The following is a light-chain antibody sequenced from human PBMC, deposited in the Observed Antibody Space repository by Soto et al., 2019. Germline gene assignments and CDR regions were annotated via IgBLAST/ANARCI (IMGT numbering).Light chain of an antibody. CDR2: GAS. CDR1: QSVSSSY. CDR3: QQYGSSPYT. V-gene: IGKV3-20*01. Sequence: EIVLTQSPGTLSLSPGERATLSCRASQSVSSSYLAWYQQKPGQAPRLLIYGASSRATGIPDRFSGSGSGTDFTLTISRLEPEDFAVYYCQQYGSSPYTFGQGTNLESK. J-gene: IGKJ2*01.